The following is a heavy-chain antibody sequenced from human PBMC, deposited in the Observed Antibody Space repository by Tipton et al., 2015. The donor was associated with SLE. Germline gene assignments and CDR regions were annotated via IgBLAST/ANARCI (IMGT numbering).Heavy chain of an antibody. CDR3: ARGSYSSSWYDFDY. D-gene: IGHD6-13*01. CDR2: IYHSGST. V-gene: IGHV4-38-2*02. Sequence: TLSLTCTVSGYSISSGYYWGWIRQPPGKGLEWIGSIYHSGSTYYNPSLKSRVTISVDTSKNQFSLKLSSVTAADTAVYYCARGSYSSSWYDFDYWGQGTLVTVSS. CDR1: GYSISSGYY. J-gene: IGHJ4*02.